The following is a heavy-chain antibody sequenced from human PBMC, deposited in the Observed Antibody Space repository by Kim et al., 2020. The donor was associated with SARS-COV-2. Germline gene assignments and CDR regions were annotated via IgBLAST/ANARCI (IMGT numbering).Heavy chain of an antibody. CDR3: ARVLTIGWSYFDY. J-gene: IGHJ4*02. Sequence: GGSLRLSCAASGFTFSSYSMNWVSQAPGQGLEWVSSISSSSSYIYYADSVKGRFTISRDNDRDSLYMQMNSMRAEDTAVYYCARVLTIGWSYFDYWGQGTLVTVSS. V-gene: IGHV3-21*04. CDR2: ISSSSSYI. D-gene: IGHD6-19*01. CDR1: GFTFSSYS.